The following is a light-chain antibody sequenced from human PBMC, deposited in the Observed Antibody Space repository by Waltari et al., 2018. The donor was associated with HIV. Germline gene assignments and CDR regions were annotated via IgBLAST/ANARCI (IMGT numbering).Light chain of an antibody. J-gene: IGKJ4*01. CDR1: QNIGRS. V-gene: IGKV1-12*01. Sequence: QLTQSPSSVSVFVAGGVPTSCRSSQNIGRSLAWYQLKPGKAPKLLVYLASRLNDGVPARFPATGSKSNFTLDINNLQSEDFAFYVCQQSTSFPHTFGGGTRVE. CDR2: LAS. CDR3: QQSTSFPHT.